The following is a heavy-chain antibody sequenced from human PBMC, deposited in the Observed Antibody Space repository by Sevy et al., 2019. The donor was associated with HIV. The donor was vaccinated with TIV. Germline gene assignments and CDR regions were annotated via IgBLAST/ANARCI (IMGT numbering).Heavy chain of an antibody. Sequence: GGSLRLSCAASGFTFSDYYMSWIRQAPGKGLEWVSYISSSGSTIYYADSVKGRFTISRDNAKNSLYLQMNSLRAEDTAVYYWARCQGANYDFWSGYYCYYYGMDVWGQGTTVTVSS. CDR3: ARCQGANYDFWSGYYCYYYGMDV. CDR1: GFTFSDYY. J-gene: IGHJ6*02. CDR2: ISSSGSTI. V-gene: IGHV3-11*04. D-gene: IGHD3-3*01.